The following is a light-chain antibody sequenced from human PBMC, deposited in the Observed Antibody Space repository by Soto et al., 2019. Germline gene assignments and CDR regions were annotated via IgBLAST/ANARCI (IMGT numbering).Light chain of an antibody. J-gene: IGKJ3*01. CDR2: AAT. Sequence: IQMTQSPSSVSASVGDRVTITCRASQDISSLLAWYQHKPGKAPKLLIYAATTLQSGVPSRFSGSESGTEFTLTISSLQPDDFATYYCQQADTFPFTFCPGTKVDMK. V-gene: IGKV1-12*01. CDR3: QQADTFPFT. CDR1: QDISSL.